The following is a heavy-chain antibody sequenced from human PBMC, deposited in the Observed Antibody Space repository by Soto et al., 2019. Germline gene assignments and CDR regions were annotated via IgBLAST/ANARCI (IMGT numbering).Heavy chain of an antibody. CDR2: ISGSGGST. CDR3: AKSLWPRDFNWFDP. V-gene: IGHV3-23*01. CDR1: GFTVSSYA. Sequence: GGSLRLSCAASGFTVSSYAMSWVRQAPGKGLEWVSAISGSGGSTYYADSVKGRFTISRDNSKNTLYLQMNSLRAEDTAVYYCAKSLWPRDFNWFDPWGQGTLVTVSS. J-gene: IGHJ5*02.